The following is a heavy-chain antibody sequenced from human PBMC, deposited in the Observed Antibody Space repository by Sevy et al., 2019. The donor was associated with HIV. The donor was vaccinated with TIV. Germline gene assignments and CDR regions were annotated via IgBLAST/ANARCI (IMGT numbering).Heavy chain of an antibody. V-gene: IGHV3-49*04. CDR3: TRWKAAQSIFDY. J-gene: IGHJ4*02. Sequence: GGYLRLSCTASGFTFGDYCMSWVRQAPGKGLEWVAFLKSDVYGGRVDHAASVRGRFVISRDDSKTIAYLQMNDLKTEDTGVYYCTRWKAAQSIFDYWGQGALVTVSS. D-gene: IGHD6-13*01. CDR1: GFTFGDYC. CDR2: LKSDVYGGRV.